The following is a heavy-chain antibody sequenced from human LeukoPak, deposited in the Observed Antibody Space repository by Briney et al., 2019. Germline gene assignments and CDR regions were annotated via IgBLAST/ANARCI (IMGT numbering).Heavy chain of an antibody. CDR1: GGSISSDY. D-gene: IGHD3-3*01. CDR3: ARGASYYDFWSGYSWIRKEYYFDY. J-gene: IGHJ4*02. Sequence: SETLSLTCTVSGGSISSDYWSWIRQPPGKGLEWIGYIYYRGSTNYNPSLKSRVTISVDTSKNQFSLKLSSVTAADTAVYYCARGASYYDFWSGYSWIRKEYYFDYWGQGILVTVSS. V-gene: IGHV4-59*08. CDR2: IYYRGST.